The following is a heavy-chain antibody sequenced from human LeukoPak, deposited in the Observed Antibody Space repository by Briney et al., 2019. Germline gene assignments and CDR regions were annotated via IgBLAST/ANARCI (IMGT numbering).Heavy chain of an antibody. CDR1: GYTFTGYY. CDR2: VNPNSGGT. Sequence: ASVKVSCKASGYTFTGYYMHRVRQAPGQGLEWMGWVNPNSGGTNYAQKFQGRVTMTRDTSISTAYMELSRLRSDDTAVYYCARVSHIVATSPFDYWGQGTLVTVSS. J-gene: IGHJ4*02. D-gene: IGHD5-12*01. CDR3: ARVSHIVATSPFDY. V-gene: IGHV1-2*02.